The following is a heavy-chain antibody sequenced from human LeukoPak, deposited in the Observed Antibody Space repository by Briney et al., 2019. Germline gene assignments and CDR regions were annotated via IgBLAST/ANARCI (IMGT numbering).Heavy chain of an antibody. D-gene: IGHD3-10*01. J-gene: IGHJ4*02. Sequence: GGSLRLSCTASGFTFSSYSMNWVRQAPGKGLEWVSSISSSSSYIYYADSVKGRFTISGDNAKTSLYLQMNSLRAEDTAVYYCGRVGAYYGSGSYSDYWGQGTLVTVPS. CDR3: GRVGAYYGSGSYSDY. V-gene: IGHV3-21*01. CDR1: GFTFSSYS. CDR2: ISSSSSYI.